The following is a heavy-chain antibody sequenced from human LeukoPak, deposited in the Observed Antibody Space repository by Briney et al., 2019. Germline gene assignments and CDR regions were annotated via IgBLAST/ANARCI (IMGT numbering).Heavy chain of an antibody. CDR1: GGSISSYY. D-gene: IGHD3-22*01. CDR2: IHTSGST. CDR3: ARDSYYYDSSGYRNYFDY. V-gene: IGHV4-4*07. Sequence: SETLSLTCIVSGGSISSYYWSWIRQPAGKGLEWIGQIHTSGSTNYNPSLKSRVAMSVDTSKNQFSLELSSVTAADTAVYYCARDSYYYDSSGYRNYFDYWGQGTLVTVSS. J-gene: IGHJ4*02.